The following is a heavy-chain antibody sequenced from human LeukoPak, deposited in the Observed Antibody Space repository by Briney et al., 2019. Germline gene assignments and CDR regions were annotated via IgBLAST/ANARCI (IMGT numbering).Heavy chain of an antibody. D-gene: IGHD2-2*03. CDR2: INPNSGGT. CDR1: GYTFTGYY. J-gene: IGHJ5*02. Sequence: ASVKVSCKASGYTFTGYYMHWVRQAPGQGLEWMGWINPNSGGTNYAQKFQGRVTTTRDTSISTAYMELSRLRSDDTAVYYCASWAGYCSSTSCHPLNWFDPWGQGTLVTVSS. CDR3: ASWAGYCSSTSCHPLNWFDP. V-gene: IGHV1-2*02.